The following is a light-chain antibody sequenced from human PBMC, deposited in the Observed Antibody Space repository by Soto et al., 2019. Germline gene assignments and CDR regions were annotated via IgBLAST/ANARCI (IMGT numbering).Light chain of an antibody. CDR3: SSYAGSNNVL. Sequence: QSALTQPASVSGSPGQSITISCTGTSSDVGGYNYVSWYQQHPGKAPKLMIYEVNKRPSGVPDRLSGSKSGNTASLTVSGLQAEDEADYYCSSYAGSNNVLFGGGTKLTVL. CDR2: EVN. CDR1: SSDVGGYNY. V-gene: IGLV2-8*01. J-gene: IGLJ2*01.